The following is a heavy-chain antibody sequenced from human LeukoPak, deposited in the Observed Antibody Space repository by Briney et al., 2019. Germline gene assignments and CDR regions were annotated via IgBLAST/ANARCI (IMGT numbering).Heavy chain of an antibody. CDR3: ARVGIGLQGQGWYFDL. V-gene: IGHV1-2*02. Sequence: ASVKVSCKASGYTFTGYYMHWVRQAPGQGLEWMGWINPNSGGTNYAQKFQGRVTMTTDTSTSTAYMELRSLRSDDTAVYYCARVGIGLQGQGWYFDLWGRGTLVTVSS. CDR2: INPNSGGT. CDR1: GYTFTGYY. D-gene: IGHD5-24*01. J-gene: IGHJ2*01.